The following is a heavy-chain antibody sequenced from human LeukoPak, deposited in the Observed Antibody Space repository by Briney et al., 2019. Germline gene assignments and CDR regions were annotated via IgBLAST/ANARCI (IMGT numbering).Heavy chain of an antibody. Sequence: GGSLRLSCAASGFTFTNAWMTWVGQAPGKGLEWVGRIKSKTDGGTTDYVAPVKGRFTISRDESKNTLSLQMNSLKTEDTAVYYCTTYNHGVFEFWGQGTLVTVSS. V-gene: IGHV3-15*01. J-gene: IGHJ4*02. D-gene: IGHD3-3*01. CDR3: TTYNHGVFEF. CDR2: IKSKTDGGTT. CDR1: GFTFTNAW.